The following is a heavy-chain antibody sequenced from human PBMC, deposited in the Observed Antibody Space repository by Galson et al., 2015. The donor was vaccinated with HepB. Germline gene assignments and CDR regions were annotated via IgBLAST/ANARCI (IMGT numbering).Heavy chain of an antibody. D-gene: IGHD5-24*01. CDR2: VNAANGNT. CDR3: ARGGQWPQFYYFDY. V-gene: IGHV1-3*01. Sequence: SVKVSCKASGYSFSIYTIHWVRQAPGHSLEWMGWVNAANGNTKYSQKFQDRITLTRDTSATTAYMELSSLEFEDTAVYYCARGGQWPQFYYFDYWGQGTLVAVSP. J-gene: IGHJ4*02. CDR1: GYSFSIYT.